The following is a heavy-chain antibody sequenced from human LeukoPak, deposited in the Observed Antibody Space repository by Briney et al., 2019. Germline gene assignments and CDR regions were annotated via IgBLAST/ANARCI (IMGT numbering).Heavy chain of an antibody. D-gene: IGHD1-26*01. V-gene: IGHV4-59*07. CDR1: GGSISPYY. J-gene: IGHJ4*02. CDR3: ARYRTSGSYLFDY. CDR2: VYYSGST. Sequence: SDTLSLTCTVSGGSISPYYWSWIRQPPGKGLEWIGYVYYSGSTDYKPSLKSRVTISVDTSKNQFSLKLTSVTAADTAVYYCARYRTSGSYLFDYWGQGTLVTVSS.